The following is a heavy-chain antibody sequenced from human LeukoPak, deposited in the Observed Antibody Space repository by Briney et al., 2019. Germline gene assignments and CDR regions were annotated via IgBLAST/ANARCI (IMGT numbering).Heavy chain of an antibody. Sequence: GGSLRLSCAASGFTFSTFAMIWVRQPPGKGLEWVSSIFPSGGEIHYADSVRGRFTISRGNSKSTLSLQMNSLRAEDTAIYYCAREGPYYDIPTVLVSPQFDYWGQGTLVTVSS. V-gene: IGHV3-23*01. CDR3: AREGPYYDIPTVLVSPQFDY. D-gene: IGHD3-9*01. CDR2: IFPSGGEI. J-gene: IGHJ4*02. CDR1: GFTFSTFA.